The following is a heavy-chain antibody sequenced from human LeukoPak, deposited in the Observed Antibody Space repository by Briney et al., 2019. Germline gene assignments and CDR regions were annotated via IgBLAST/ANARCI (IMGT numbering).Heavy chain of an antibody. J-gene: IGHJ6*02. D-gene: IGHD1-26*01. CDR1: GFTFDDYD. Sequence: GGSLRLSCAASGFTFDDYDMHWVRQAPGKGLEWVSGISWNSGSIGYADSVKGRFTISRDNAKNSLYLQMNSLRAEDTALYYCAKGARYSGSYYYYYGMDVWGQGTTVTVSS. CDR2: ISWNSGSI. V-gene: IGHV3-9*01. CDR3: AKGARYSGSYYYYYGMDV.